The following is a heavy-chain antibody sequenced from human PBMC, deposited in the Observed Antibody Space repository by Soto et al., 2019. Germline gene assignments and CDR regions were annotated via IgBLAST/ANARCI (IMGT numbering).Heavy chain of an antibody. J-gene: IGHJ4*02. CDR1: GFTFSSYS. CDR2: ISSSSSTI. D-gene: IGHD6-6*01. V-gene: IGHV3-48*01. Sequence: GGSLRLSCAASGFTFSSYSMNWVRQAPGKGLEWVSYISSSSSTIYYADSVKGRFTISRDNAKNSLYLQMNSLRAEDTAVYYCARDFRKQLVDFDYWGQGTLVTVSS. CDR3: ARDFRKQLVDFDY.